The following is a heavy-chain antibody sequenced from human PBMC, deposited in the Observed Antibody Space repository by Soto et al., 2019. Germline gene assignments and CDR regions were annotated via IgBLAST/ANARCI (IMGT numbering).Heavy chain of an antibody. Sequence: PSETLSLTCTVSGGSISSGDYYWSWIRQPPGKGLEWIGYIYYSGSTYYNPSLKSRVTISVDTSKNQFSLKLSSVTAADTAVYYCARGFRGSTPPNYYDSSGYYYGFDYWGQGTLVTVSS. V-gene: IGHV4-30-4*01. J-gene: IGHJ4*02. CDR2: IYYSGST. D-gene: IGHD3-22*01. CDR1: GGSISSGDYY. CDR3: ARGFRGSTPPNYYDSSGYYYGFDY.